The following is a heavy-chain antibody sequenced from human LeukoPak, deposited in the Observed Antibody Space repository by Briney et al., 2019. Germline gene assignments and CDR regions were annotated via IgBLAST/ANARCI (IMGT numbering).Heavy chain of an antibody. CDR2: INHSGST. Sequence: PSETLSLTCAVYGGSFSGYYWSWIRQPPGKGLEWIGEINHSGSTNYDPSIKSRVTISVDTSKNQFSLNLTSVTAADTAVYYCARLYIGGYSRSTNYTCSDPGGQGPRVTVPA. V-gene: IGHV4-34*01. J-gene: IGHJ5*02. CDR1: GGSFSGYY. D-gene: IGHD6-13*01. CDR3: ARLYIGGYSRSTNYTCSDP.